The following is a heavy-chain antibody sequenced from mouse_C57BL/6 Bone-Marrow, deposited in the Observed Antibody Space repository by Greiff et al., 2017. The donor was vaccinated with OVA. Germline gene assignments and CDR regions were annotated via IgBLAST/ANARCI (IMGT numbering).Heavy chain of an antibody. Sequence: QVQLQQSGAELARPGASVKLSCKASGYTFTSYGISWVKQRTGQGLEWIGEISPRSGNTYYNEKFKGKATLTADKSSSTAYMELRSLTSEDSAVYFCARVGTVQGFAYWGQGTLVTVSA. J-gene: IGHJ3*01. CDR2: ISPRSGNT. CDR1: GYTFTSYG. D-gene: IGHD3-3*01. CDR3: ARVGTVQGFAY. V-gene: IGHV1-81*01.